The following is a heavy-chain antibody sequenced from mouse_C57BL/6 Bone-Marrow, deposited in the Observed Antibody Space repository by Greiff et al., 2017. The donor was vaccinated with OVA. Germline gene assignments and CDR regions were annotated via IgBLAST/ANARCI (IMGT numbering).Heavy chain of an antibody. J-gene: IGHJ2*01. V-gene: IGHV3-1*01. CDR2: ISYSGST. Sequence: EVQLQESGPGMVKPSQSLSLTCTVTGYSITSGYDWHWIRHFPGNKLEWMGYISYSGSTNYNPSLKSRISITHDTSKNHFFLKLNSVTIEDTATYYCARELRFYYFDYWGQGTTLTVSS. CDR3: ARELRFYYFDY. CDR1: GYSITSGYD. D-gene: IGHD1-1*01.